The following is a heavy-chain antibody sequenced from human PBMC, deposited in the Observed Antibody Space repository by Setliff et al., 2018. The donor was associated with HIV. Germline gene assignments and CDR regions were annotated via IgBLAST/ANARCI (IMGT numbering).Heavy chain of an antibody. V-gene: IGHV3-30*04. CDR1: GFSFSTSA. CDR3: ARDPTYYYDTSGPYDAFDI. D-gene: IGHD3-22*01. Sequence: SLKISCAASGFSFSTSAMHWVRQAPGKGLEWAAVTSYDGNIKYYADSVKGRFTISRDNSKNTLYVQMNSLRAEDTAVYYCARDPTYYYDTSGPYDAFDIWGQGTMVTVSS. CDR2: TSYDGNIK. J-gene: IGHJ3*02.